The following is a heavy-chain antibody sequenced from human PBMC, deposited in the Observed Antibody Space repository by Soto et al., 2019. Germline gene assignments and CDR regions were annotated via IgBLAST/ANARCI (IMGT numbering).Heavy chain of an antibody. D-gene: IGHD2-2*01. CDR2: INSDGSST. CDR3: ARVETCNSISCYSVFES. Sequence: EVQLVESGGGLVQPGGSLRLSCTASGFTFSNYWMHWVRQPPGKGLVWVSRINSDGSSTTYADSVKGRFTIFRDNAKNTLYLQMDSLRAEDTAVYYCARVETCNSISCYSVFESWGQGTLVTVSS. J-gene: IGHJ4*02. V-gene: IGHV3-74*03. CDR1: GFTFSNYW.